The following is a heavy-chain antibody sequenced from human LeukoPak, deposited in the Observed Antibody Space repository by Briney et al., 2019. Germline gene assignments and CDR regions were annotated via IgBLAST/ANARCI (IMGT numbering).Heavy chain of an antibody. V-gene: IGHV3-7*02. Sequence: PGGSLRLSCAASGFTFSSHWVAWLRQAPEKGLEWVANIKQDGSEIYYVDSVKGRFTISRDNAKNTLYLQMNSLRAEDTAVYYCARNWNDDYWGQGTLVTVSS. D-gene: IGHD1-1*01. CDR2: IKQDGSEI. J-gene: IGHJ4*02. CDR3: ARNWNDDY. CDR1: GFTFSSHW.